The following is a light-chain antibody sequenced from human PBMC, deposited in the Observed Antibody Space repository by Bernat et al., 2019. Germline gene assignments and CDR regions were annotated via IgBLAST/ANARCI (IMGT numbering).Light chain of an antibody. Sequence: QSALTQPASVSGSPGQSITISCTGTSSDVGGYNLVSWYQQHPGKAPKLMIYEGNKRPSGVSNRFSDSKSSNTASLTISGLQAEDEADYYCFSYAGSTTFYVCGTGTKVTVL. V-gene: IGLV2-23*01. J-gene: IGLJ1*01. CDR1: SSDVGGYNL. CDR3: FSYAGSTTFYV. CDR2: EGN.